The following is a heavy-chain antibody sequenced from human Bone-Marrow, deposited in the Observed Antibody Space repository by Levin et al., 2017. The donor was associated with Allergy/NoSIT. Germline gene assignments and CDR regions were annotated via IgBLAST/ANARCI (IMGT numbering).Heavy chain of an antibody. V-gene: IGHV5-51*01. CDR3: VRLGTARYYYNIAV. CDR2: IYPSDSET. CDR1: GYSFTTYW. Sequence: GESLKISCKGSGYSFTTYWIGWVRQMPGKGLEWLGTIYPSDSETTYSPSFQGQVTISADKSISTAYLQWSSLKASDTAMYYCVRLGTARYYYNIAVWGQGTTVTVSS. J-gene: IGHJ6*02. D-gene: IGHD1-26*01.